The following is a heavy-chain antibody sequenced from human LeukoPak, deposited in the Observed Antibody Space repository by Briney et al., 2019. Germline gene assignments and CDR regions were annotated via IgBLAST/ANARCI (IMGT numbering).Heavy chain of an antibody. V-gene: IGHV4-59*08. J-gene: IGHJ4*02. Sequence: PSETLSLTCSVSGGXISPYYWSWIRQPPGKDLKWIAFISYSGSTHHYNPSLTSRVTISADTSKNQFSLKLTSVTAADTAVYYCARHSVASPHYFDYWGQGALVTVSS. CDR2: ISYSGSTH. CDR1: GGXISPYY. CDR3: ARHSVASPHYFDY. D-gene: IGHD5/OR15-5a*01.